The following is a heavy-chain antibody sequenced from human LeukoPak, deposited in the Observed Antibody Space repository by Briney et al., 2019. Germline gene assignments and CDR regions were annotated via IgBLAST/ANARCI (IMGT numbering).Heavy chain of an antibody. J-gene: IGHJ3*02. CDR3: AREGHCSTTSCALDAIEI. CDR2: IRNDGSTK. Sequence: GGSLRLSCAASGFTFSTYGMHWVRRAPGKGLEWVAFIRNDGSTKYYADSVKGRFTISRDNAKNSLSLQMNSLRAEDTAVYYCAREGHCSTTSCALDAIEIWGQGTLVAVSS. V-gene: IGHV3-30*02. CDR1: GFTFSTYG. D-gene: IGHD2-2*01.